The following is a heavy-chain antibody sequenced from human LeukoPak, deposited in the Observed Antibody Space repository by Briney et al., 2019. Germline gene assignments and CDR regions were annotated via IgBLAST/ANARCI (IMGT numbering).Heavy chain of an antibody. CDR3: ARGDIVVLPAGIPHNWFDP. CDR1: GYSFTGYY. D-gene: IGHD2-2*02. J-gene: IGHJ5*02. CDR2: INPNSGGT. V-gene: IGHV1-2*02. Sequence: ASVTVSCKASGYSFTGYYIHWVRQAPGQGLEWMGWINPNSGGTNYAQKFQGRVTMTRDTSISTAYMELSRLRSDDTAVYYCARGDIVVLPAGIPHNWFDPWGQGTLVTVSS.